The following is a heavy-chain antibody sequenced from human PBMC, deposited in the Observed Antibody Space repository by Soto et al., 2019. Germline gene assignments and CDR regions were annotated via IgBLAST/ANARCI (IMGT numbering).Heavy chain of an antibody. CDR3: ARDREYYYGSGPPHYAFDI. CDR2: IIPIFGAA. Sequence: SVKVSCKASGGTFSSYAISWVRQAPGQGLEWMGGIIPIFGAANYAQKFQGRVTITADESTSTAYMELSSLRSEDTAVYYCARDREYYYGSGPPHYAFDIWGQGTMVTVSS. CDR1: GGTFSSYA. J-gene: IGHJ3*02. D-gene: IGHD3-10*01. V-gene: IGHV1-69*13.